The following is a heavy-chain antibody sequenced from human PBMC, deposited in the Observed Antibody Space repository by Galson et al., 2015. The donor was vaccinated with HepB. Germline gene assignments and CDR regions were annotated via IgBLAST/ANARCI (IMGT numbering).Heavy chain of an antibody. CDR2: IIPIFATT. J-gene: IGHJ3*02. Sequence: GGTFSNYAINWVRQAPGQGLEWMGGIIPIFATTNYSQKFQGRVTITADESTNTAYMELSSLTSEDTAVYYCATGYCSGERCFSPRKLGFDIWGQGAMITVSS. CDR3: ATGYCSGERCFSPRKLGFDI. V-gene: IGHV1-69*01. D-gene: IGHD2-15*01. CDR1: GGTFSNYA.